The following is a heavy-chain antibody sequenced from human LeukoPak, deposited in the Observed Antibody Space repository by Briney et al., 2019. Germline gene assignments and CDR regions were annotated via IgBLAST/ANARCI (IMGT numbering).Heavy chain of an antibody. CDR1: RVTLTSYA. V-gene: IGHV3-30*11. Sequence: RRCLRLSSAPPRVTLTSYAMHWVRPAPGKRLGWVAVISYDGSIKYYADCVKGRFTISRDNFKNTLYQQMNSLCAEDTAVYYCARDYTIFGVVPLPPDDWGQGTMVTVSS. J-gene: IGHJ4*02. CDR3: ARDYTIFGVVPLPPDD. CDR2: ISYDGSIK. D-gene: IGHD3-3*01.